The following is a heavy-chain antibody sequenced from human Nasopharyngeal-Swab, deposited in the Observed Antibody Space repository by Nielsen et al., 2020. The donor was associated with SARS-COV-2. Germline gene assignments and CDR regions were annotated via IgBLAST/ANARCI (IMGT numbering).Heavy chain of an antibody. CDR2: VYPGNSEV. CDR3: ARRAARDGYNYEVDP. J-gene: IGHJ5*02. CDR1: GYSFVNHW. D-gene: IGHD5-24*01. V-gene: IGHV5-51*01. Sequence: GESLKVSCIGFGYSFVNHWIGWVRQKPGKGLEWMGMVYPGNSEVAYSPSFQGQITISADKSINTAYLQWSSLRASDTAMYFCARRAARDGYNYEVDPWGQGTLVTV.